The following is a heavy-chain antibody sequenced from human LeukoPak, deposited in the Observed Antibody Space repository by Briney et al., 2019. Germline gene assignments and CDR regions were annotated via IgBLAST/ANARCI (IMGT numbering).Heavy chain of an antibody. CDR2: VYYGRSP. CDR3: ARSSGTGTFSY. V-gene: IGHV4-39*02. J-gene: IGHJ4*02. D-gene: IGHD6-25*01. Sequence: SETLSLTCTVSGDSISRSTYYWAWIRQPPGKGLEWIGSVYYGRSPYFNPSLESRATTSVDTSKNHFSLKMSSVTAADTAVYYCARSSGTGTFSYWGQGTLVTVSS. CDR1: GDSISRSTYY.